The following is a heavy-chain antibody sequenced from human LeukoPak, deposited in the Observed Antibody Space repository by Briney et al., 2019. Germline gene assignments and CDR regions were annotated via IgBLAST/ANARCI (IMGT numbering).Heavy chain of an antibody. CDR1: GFTFSSYA. D-gene: IGHD2-2*02. CDR2: ISYDGSNK. CDR3: ASGPDIVVVPAAINKGLDAFDI. Sequence: PGGSLRLSCAASGFTFSSYAMSWVRQAPGKGLEWVAVISYDGSNKYYADSVKGRFTISRDNSKSTLYLQMNSLRAEDTAVYYCASGPDIVVVPAAINKGLDAFDIWGQGTMVTVSS. V-gene: IGHV3-30-3*01. J-gene: IGHJ3*02.